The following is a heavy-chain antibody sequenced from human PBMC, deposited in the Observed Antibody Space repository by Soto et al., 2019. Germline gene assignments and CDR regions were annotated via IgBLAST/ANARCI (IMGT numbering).Heavy chain of an antibody. CDR3: ARDGDPSGSPEY. CDR2: IWYDGDNK. CDR1: AFTFSNYG. J-gene: IGHJ4*02. D-gene: IGHD1-26*01. V-gene: IGHV3-33*01. Sequence: QVQLVESGGGVVQPGRSLRLSCAASAFTFSNYGMHWVRQAPGKGLEWVAVIWYDGDNKYCADSVKGRFTISRDNSKNTLYLQMNSLRAEDTAVYYCARDGDPSGSPEYWGQGTLVTVSS.